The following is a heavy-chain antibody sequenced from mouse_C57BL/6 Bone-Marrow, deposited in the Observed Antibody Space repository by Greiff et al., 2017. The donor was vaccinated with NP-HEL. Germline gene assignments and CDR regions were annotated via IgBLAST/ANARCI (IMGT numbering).Heavy chain of an antibody. CDR1: GFTFSDFY. V-gene: IGHV7-1*01. CDR2: SRNKANDYTT. J-gene: IGHJ4*01. CDR3: ARDGPLGRDYAMDY. Sequence: EVKLVESGGGLVQSGRSLRLSCATSGFTFSDFYMEWVRQAPGKGLEWIAASRNKANDYTTEYSASVKGRFIVSRDTSQSILYLQMNALRAEDTAIYYCARDGPLGRDYAMDYWGQGTSVTVSS. D-gene: IGHD1-1*01.